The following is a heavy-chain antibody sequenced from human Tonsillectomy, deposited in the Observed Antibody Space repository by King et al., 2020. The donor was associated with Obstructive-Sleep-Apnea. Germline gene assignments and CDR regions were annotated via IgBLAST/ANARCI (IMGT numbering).Heavy chain of an antibody. Sequence: DVQLVESGGGLVQPGRSLRLSCEASGFTFDDYAMHWVLQAPGKGLEWVSGGSLNSGSIGHADTVKGRLTISRDNAKNSLYLQMNSLRPEDTALYYCVKDVVGAAGTGWFDPWGQGTLVTVSS. CDR3: VKDVVGAAGTGWFDP. D-gene: IGHD6-13*01. CDR1: GFTFDDYA. J-gene: IGHJ5*02. V-gene: IGHV3-9*01. CDR2: GSLNSGSI.